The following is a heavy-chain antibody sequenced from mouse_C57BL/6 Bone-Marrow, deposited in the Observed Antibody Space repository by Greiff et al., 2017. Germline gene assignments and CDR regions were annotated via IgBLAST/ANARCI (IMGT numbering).Heavy chain of an antibody. Sequence: QVQLQQPGAELVKPGASVKVSCKASGYTFTSYWMHWVKQRPGQGLEWIGRIHPSDSDTNYNQKFKGKATLTVDKSSSTAYMQLSILTSEDSAVYYCAATAQATYAMDDWGQGTSVTVSS. D-gene: IGHD3-2*02. J-gene: IGHJ4*01. V-gene: IGHV1-74*01. CDR3: AATAQATYAMDD. CDR1: GYTFTSYW. CDR2: IHPSDSDT.